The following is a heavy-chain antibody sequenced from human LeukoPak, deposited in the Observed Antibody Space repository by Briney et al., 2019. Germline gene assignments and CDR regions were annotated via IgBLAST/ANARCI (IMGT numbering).Heavy chain of an antibody. CDR3: AREIEEWDAFDI. Sequence: GGSLRLSCAASGFTFSRDSMNWVRQAPGKGLEWVSSISSSSSYIYYADSVKGRFTISRDNAKNSLYLQMNSLRAEDTAVYYCAREIEEWDAFDIWGQGTMVTVSS. CDR1: GFTFSRDS. CDR2: ISSSSSYI. V-gene: IGHV3-21*01. D-gene: IGHD3-3*01. J-gene: IGHJ3*02.